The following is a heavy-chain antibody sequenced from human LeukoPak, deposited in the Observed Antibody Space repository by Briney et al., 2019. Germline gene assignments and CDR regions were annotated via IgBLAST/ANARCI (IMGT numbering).Heavy chain of an antibody. Sequence: GGSLRLSCAASGFTFSSYSMNWVRQAPGKGLEWVSSISSSSSYIYYADSVKGRFTISRDNAKNSLYLQMNSLRAEDTAVYYCARIMTTVTTDIAYFDYWGQGTLVTVSS. CDR1: GFTFSSYS. CDR3: ARIMTTVTTDIAYFDY. V-gene: IGHV3-21*01. CDR2: ISSSSSYI. D-gene: IGHD4-17*01. J-gene: IGHJ4*02.